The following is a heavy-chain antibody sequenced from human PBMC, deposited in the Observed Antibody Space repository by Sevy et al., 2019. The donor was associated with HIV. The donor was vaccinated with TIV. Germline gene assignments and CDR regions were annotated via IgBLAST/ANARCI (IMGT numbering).Heavy chain of an antibody. CDR3: ARGGETPRGFDP. V-gene: IGHV4-4*02. D-gene: IGHD3-16*01. Sequence: SETLSLTCAVSRGSISSVNWWHWVRQPPGKGLEWIGEIYHSGSTNYNPSLKSRVTISVDNSKNQFSLKLSSVTAADTAVYYCARGGETPRGFDPWGQGSLVTVSS. CDR2: IYHSGST. J-gene: IGHJ5*02. CDR1: RGSISSVNW.